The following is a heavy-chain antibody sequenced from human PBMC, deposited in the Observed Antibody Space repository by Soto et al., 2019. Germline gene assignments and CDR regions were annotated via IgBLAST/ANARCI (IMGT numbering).Heavy chain of an antibody. CDR3: ARDGEGY. CDR2: INTDGSAT. V-gene: IGHV3-74*01. J-gene: IGHJ4*02. Sequence: VQLVESGGGLVQPGGSLRLSCAASGFTFSSNWMHWVRQIPGKRLVWVSRINTDGSATNYADSVKGRFTTYRDNAKNMLYLQMNSLRLEDTAVYYCARDGEGYWGQGALVTVSS. D-gene: IGHD2-21*01. CDR1: GFTFSSNW.